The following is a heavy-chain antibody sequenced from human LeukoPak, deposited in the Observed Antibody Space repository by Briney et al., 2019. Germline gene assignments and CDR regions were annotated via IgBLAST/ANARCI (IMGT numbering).Heavy chain of an antibody. CDR3: ARDYGSRDGYNSDY. D-gene: IGHD5-24*01. Sequence: GGALRLSCAASGFTFIHYSMNCGPDAPGKGRECVSSITSSSTYIYCAHSVKGRFTISRENEKNSMYLQMNSLGAEDTAVYYCARDYGSRDGYNSDYWGQGTLVTVSS. CDR2: ITSSSTYI. CDR1: GFTFIHYS. V-gene: IGHV3-21*01. J-gene: IGHJ4*02.